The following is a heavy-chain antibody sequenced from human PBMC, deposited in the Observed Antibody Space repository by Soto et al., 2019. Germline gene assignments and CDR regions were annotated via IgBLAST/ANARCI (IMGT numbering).Heavy chain of an antibody. V-gene: IGHV4-31*03. CDR2: IYHSGST. Sequence: QVQLQESGPRLVKPSQTLSLTCTVSGDSISRGGYYWNWLRQHPRKGLEWIGYIYHSGSTIYNPSLKSGVPISVDTSKIRLSLEVSNVTAADTTIYYCARDGAGAYGLGWFDPWGQGILVTVSS. CDR3: ARDGAGAYGLGWFDP. D-gene: IGHD2-21*01. CDR1: GDSISRGGYY. J-gene: IGHJ5*02.